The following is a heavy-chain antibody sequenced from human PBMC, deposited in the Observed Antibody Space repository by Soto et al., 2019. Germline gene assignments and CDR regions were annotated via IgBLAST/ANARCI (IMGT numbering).Heavy chain of an antibody. CDR3: ARDGEMATIFY. J-gene: IGHJ4*02. Sequence: SSETLSLTCTVSGGSISSYYWSWIRQPPGKGLEWIGYIYYSGSTNYNPSLKSRVTISVDTSKNQFSLKLSSVTAADTAVYYCARDGEMATIFYWGQGTLVTVSS. V-gene: IGHV4-59*01. D-gene: IGHD5-12*01. CDR2: IYYSGST. CDR1: GGSISSYY.